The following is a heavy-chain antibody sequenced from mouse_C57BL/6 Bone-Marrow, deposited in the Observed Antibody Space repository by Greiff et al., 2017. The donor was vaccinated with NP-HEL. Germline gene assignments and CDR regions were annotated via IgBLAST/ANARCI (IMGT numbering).Heavy chain of an antibody. J-gene: IGHJ3*01. Sequence: EVMLVESGGGLVKPGGSLKLSCAASGFTFSSYAMSWVRQTPEKRLEWVATISDGGSYTYYPDNVKGRFTISRDNAKNNLYLQMSHLKSEDTAMDYCAREGDSNYEVWFAYWGQGTLVTVSA. CDR3: AREGDSNYEVWFAY. CDR2: ISDGGSYT. CDR1: GFTFSSYA. V-gene: IGHV5-4*01. D-gene: IGHD2-5*01.